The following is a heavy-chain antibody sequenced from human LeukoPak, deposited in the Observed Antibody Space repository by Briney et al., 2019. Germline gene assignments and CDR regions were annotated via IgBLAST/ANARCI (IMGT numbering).Heavy chain of an antibody. CDR2: IYTNGNT. CDR1: GGPIPTGSYF. D-gene: IGHD3-3*01. J-gene: IGHJ4*02. V-gene: IGHV4-61*02. CDR3: AREGTSVWSALMRYFDY. Sequence: SETLSLTCTVSGGPIPTGSYFWTWLRQPAGKGLEWIGRIYTNGNTHYNPSLKSRVAISVDMSKIQFSLKLTSVTAADTAVYYCAREGTSVWSALMRYFDYWGQGILVTVSS.